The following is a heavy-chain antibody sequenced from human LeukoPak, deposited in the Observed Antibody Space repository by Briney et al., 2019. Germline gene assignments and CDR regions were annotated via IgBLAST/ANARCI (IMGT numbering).Heavy chain of an antibody. Sequence: GGSLRLSCAASGFTFSTYSMNWVRQAPGKGLEWVSSISSSSSYIYYADSVKGRFTISRDNAKNSLYLQMNSLRAEDTAVYYCAELGITMIGGVWGKGTTVTVSS. CDR1: GFTFSTYS. V-gene: IGHV3-21*01. CDR2: ISSSSSYI. D-gene: IGHD3-10*02. CDR3: AELGITMIGGV. J-gene: IGHJ6*04.